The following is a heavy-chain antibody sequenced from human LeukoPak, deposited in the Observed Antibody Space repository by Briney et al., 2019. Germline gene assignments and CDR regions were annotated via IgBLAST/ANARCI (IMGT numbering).Heavy chain of an antibody. V-gene: IGHV4-59*01. CDR3: ARDSIANYDSSGSYFDY. CDR2: IYYSGST. D-gene: IGHD3-22*01. J-gene: IGHJ4*02. Sequence: SETLSLTCTVSGGSISSYYWSWIRQPPGKGLEWIGYIYYSGSTNYNPSLKSRVTISVDTSKNQFSLKLSSVTAADTAVYYCARDSIANYDSSGSYFDYWGQGTLVTVS. CDR1: GGSISSYY.